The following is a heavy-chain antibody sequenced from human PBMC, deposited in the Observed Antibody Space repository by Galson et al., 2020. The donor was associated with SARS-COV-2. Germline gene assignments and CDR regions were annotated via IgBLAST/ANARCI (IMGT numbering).Heavy chain of an antibody. CDR3: ARESSSSSDGFDI. Sequence: GGSLRLSCAASGFTFNNFPIHWVRQAPGNGLEWVAFIADDGSNKYYADSVKGRFTVSRDNSKNMLYPQMNSLRAEDTAVYYCARESSSSSDGFDIWGQGTMVTVTS. CDR2: IADDGSNK. V-gene: IGHV3-30*04. CDR1: GFTFNNFP. D-gene: IGHD6-6*01. J-gene: IGHJ3*02.